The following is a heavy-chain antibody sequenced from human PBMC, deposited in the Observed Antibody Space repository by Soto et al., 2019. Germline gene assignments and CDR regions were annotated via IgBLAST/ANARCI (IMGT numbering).Heavy chain of an antibody. V-gene: IGHV3-7*01. CDR2: IKHDGSEK. J-gene: IGHJ4*02. Sequence: EVQLVESGGGLVQPGGSLRLSCVASGFMFSSYWMSWVRQAPGKGLEWVANIKHDGSEKYYVDSVKGRFTISRDSAKKSLFLQMNRLSADDTDVYYCARGEAIFGVVYYFDCWGQGTPVTVSS. CDR3: ARGEAIFGVVYYFDC. D-gene: IGHD3-3*01. CDR1: GFMFSSYW.